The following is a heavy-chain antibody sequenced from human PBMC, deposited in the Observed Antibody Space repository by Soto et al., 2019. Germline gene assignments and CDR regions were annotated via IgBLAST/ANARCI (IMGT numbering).Heavy chain of an antibody. V-gene: IGHV1-24*01. Sequence: ASVKVSCKVSGYTPIELSMHWVRQAPGKGLEWMGGFDPEDGETIYAQKFQGRVTMTEDTSTDTAYMELSSLRSEDTAVYYCATLSNDFWSGPNNWFDPWGQGTLVTVSS. D-gene: IGHD3-3*01. CDR1: GYTPIELS. CDR2: FDPEDGET. CDR3: ATLSNDFWSGPNNWFDP. J-gene: IGHJ5*02.